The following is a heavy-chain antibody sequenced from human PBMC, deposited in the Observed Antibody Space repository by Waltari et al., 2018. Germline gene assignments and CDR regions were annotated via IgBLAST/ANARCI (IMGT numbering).Heavy chain of an antibody. V-gene: IGHV1-69*08. Sequence: QVQLVQSGAEVKKPGSSVKVSCKASGGTFSSYAISWVRQAPGQGLEWMGRIITIWGTANYAQKFQGRVTMTADKSTRTAYTELSSLRSEDTAVYYCARDALFGVVIIRPDYYYGMDVWGQGTTVTVSS. CDR2: IITIWGTA. CDR1: GGTFSSYA. D-gene: IGHD3-3*01. J-gene: IGHJ6*02. CDR3: ARDALFGVVIIRPDYYYGMDV.